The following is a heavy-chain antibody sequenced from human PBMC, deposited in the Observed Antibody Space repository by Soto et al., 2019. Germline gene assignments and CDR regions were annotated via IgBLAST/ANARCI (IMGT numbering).Heavy chain of an antibody. CDR3: ARTYYSDSSGYSDY. D-gene: IGHD3-22*01. V-gene: IGHV4-31*03. Sequence: SETLSLTCSVSGGSISSGDYYWSWIRQHPGKGLEWIGYIYYSGRTYYNPSLQSRLTISLDTSKNQFSLKLSSVTAADTAVYYCARTYYSDSSGYSDYWGQGTLVTAPQ. CDR1: GGSISSGDYY. J-gene: IGHJ4*02. CDR2: IYYSGRT.